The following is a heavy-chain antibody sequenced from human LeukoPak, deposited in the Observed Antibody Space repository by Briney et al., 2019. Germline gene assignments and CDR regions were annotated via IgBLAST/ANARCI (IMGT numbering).Heavy chain of an antibody. J-gene: IGHJ4*02. Sequence: PSGTLSLTCAVFGGSISSSNLWSWVRQPPGKGLEWIGEVSHRGDTNYNPSLKSRVTISIDKSKNQFSLRLTSVTAADTAVCYCTRGGLTFGGNWGQGILVTVSS. CDR1: GGSISSSNL. CDR3: TRGGLTFGGN. D-gene: IGHD3-10*01. CDR2: VSHRGDT. V-gene: IGHV4-4*02.